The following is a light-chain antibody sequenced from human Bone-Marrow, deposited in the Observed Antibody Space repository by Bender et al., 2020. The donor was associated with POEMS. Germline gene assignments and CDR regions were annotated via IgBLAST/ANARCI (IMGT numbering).Light chain of an antibody. CDR2: GNS. V-gene: IGLV1-40*01. CDR3: QAWDTYSVI. J-gene: IGLJ2*01. CDR1: SSNIAAGYD. Sequence: QSVLTQPPSVSGAPGQRVTISCTGSSSNIAAGYDVHWYQQLPGTAPKLLIFGNSNRPSGIPERFSGSNSGNTATLTISGTQAMDEADYYCQAWDTYSVIFGGGTKLTVL.